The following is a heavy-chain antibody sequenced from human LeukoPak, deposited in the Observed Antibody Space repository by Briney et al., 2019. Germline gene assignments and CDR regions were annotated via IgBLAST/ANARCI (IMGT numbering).Heavy chain of an antibody. CDR1: GGPTSSDY. J-gene: IGHJ2*01. CDR3: ARLKLGYWNFDL. Sequence: SETLSLTCTVSGGPTSSDYWSWIRQPPAKGLDWIGYTHYSGTSYYNPSLKRRVALSLDSSKNQFSLRLMSVTAADTAVYYCARLKLGYWNFDLWGRGTLVTVSS. CDR2: THYSGTS. V-gene: IGHV4-59*08.